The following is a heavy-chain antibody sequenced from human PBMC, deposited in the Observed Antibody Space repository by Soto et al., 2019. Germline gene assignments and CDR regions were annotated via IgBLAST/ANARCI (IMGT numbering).Heavy chain of an antibody. CDR1: GFTFSSYA. J-gene: IGHJ4*02. V-gene: IGHV3-30-3*01. Sequence: GGSLRLSCAASGFTFSSYAMHWVRQAPGKGLEWVAVISYDGSNKYYADSVKGRFTISRDNSKNTLYLQMNSLRAEDTAVYYCARVESFHFDYWGQGTLVTVSS. CDR2: ISYDGSNK. D-gene: IGHD1-26*01. CDR3: ARVESFHFDY.